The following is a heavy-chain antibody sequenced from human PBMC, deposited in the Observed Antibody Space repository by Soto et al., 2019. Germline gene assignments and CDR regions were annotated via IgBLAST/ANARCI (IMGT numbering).Heavy chain of an antibody. CDR2: ISAYNGNT. J-gene: IGHJ3*02. D-gene: IGHD3-22*01. V-gene: IGHV1-18*01. Sequence: ASVKVSCKASGYTFTSYGISWVRQAPGQGLEWMGWISAYNGNTNYAQKLQGRVTMTTDTSTSTAYMELRSLRSDDAAMYYCARIYYYYRSGAGAFDIRGQRTMVTVSS. CDR1: GYTFTSYG. CDR3: ARIYYYYRSGAGAFDI.